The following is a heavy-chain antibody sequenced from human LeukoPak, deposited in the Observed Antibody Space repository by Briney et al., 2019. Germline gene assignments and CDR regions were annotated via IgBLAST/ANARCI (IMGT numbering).Heavy chain of an antibody. D-gene: IGHD2-2*01. J-gene: IGHJ4*02. CDR3: ATGYCSSTSCYAALDY. Sequence: ASVKVSCKASGYTFTGYYMHWVRQAPGQGLEWMGWINPNSGGTNYAQKFQGRVTMTRDTSISTAYMELSRLRSDDTAVYYCATGYCSSTSCYAALDYWGQGTLVTVSS. CDR2: INPNSGGT. CDR1: GYTFTGYY. V-gene: IGHV1-2*02.